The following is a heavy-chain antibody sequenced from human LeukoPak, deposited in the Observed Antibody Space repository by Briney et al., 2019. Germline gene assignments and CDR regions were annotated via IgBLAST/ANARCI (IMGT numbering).Heavy chain of an antibody. D-gene: IGHD5-18*01. J-gene: IGHJ5*02. CDR2: INWNGGST. Sequence: GGSLRLSCAASGFTFDDYGMSWVRQAPGKGLEWVSGINWNGGSTGYADSVKGRFTISRDNAKNSLYLQMNSLRAEDTALYYCARDRGVDTAMVNWFDPWGQGTLVTVSS. V-gene: IGHV3-20*04. CDR1: GFTFDDYG. CDR3: ARDRGVDTAMVNWFDP.